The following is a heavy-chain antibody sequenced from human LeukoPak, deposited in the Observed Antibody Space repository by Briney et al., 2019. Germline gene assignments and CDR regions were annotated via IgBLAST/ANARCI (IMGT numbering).Heavy chain of an antibody. J-gene: IGHJ6*03. Sequence: GGSLRLSCAASGFTFSSYSMNWVRQAPGKGLEWVSYISSSSSTIYYADSVKGRFAIFRDSSKNTVYLQMNSLSAEDTAIYYCAKGDNDYYYYYMDVWGKGTTVTVSS. D-gene: IGHD2-21*02. V-gene: IGHV3-48*01. CDR3: AKGDNDYYYYYMDV. CDR1: GFTFSSYS. CDR2: ISSSSSTI.